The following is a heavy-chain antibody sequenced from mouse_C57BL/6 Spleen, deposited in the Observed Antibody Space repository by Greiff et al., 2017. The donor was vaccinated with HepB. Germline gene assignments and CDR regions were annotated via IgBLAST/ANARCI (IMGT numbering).Heavy chain of an antibody. CDR3: ARGGYDSNYLYYFDY. J-gene: IGHJ2*01. D-gene: IGHD2-5*01. Sequence: EVQVVESEGGLVQPGSSMKLSCTASGFTFSDYYMAWVRQVPEKGLEWVANINYDGSSTYYLDSLKSRFIISRDNAKNILYLQMSSLKSEDTATYYCARGGYDSNYLYYFDYWGQGTTLTVSS. V-gene: IGHV5-16*01. CDR2: INYDGSST. CDR1: GFTFSDYY.